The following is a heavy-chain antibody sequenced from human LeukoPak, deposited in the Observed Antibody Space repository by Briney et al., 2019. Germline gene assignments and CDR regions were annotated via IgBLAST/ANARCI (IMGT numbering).Heavy chain of an antibody. CDR1: GYTFAAHH. J-gene: IGHJ4*02. V-gene: IGHV1-2*02. CDR3: SGRYGPGPV. Sequence: ASVKVYWKASGYTFAAHHIHWVRQAPGKGLEWMGWILPDGRDTKYSQKFQDRMTLTTDTSTNTAYMELSRLIPDDTAVYYCSGRYGPGPVWGQGTLISASP. CDR2: ILPDGRDT. D-gene: IGHD3-10*01.